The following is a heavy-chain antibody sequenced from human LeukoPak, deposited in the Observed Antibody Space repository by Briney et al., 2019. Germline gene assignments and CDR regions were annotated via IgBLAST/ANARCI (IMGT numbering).Heavy chain of an antibody. CDR2: IYSSGNT. CDR1: GGSITNYY. Sequence: PSETLSLTCSLSGGSITNYYWSWIRQPPGKGLEWIAWIYSSGNTDYNPSLKSRVTISLGTSNNQFSLTLTSVTASDTAVYFCARTGEYSGSGPSWAFDSGGQGTMVTVSA. J-gene: IGHJ3*02. D-gene: IGHD3-10*01. CDR3: ARTGEYSGSGPSWAFDS. V-gene: IGHV4-59*01.